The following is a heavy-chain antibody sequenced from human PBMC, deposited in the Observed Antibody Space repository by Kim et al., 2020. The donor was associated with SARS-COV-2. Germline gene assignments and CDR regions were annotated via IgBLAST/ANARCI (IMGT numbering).Heavy chain of an antibody. CDR2: INTDAGDT. CDR1: GYTFSNYG. J-gene: IGHJ4*02. D-gene: IGHD1-26*01. Sequence: ASVKVSCKASGYTFSNYGISWVRQAPGQGLEWMGWINTDAGDTQLAQKFQGRVTLTKYTSTSTAYMELRSLRPDDTAIYYCARDGSGSGIDYWGQGTLVT. V-gene: IGHV1-18*01. CDR3: ARDGSGSGIDY.